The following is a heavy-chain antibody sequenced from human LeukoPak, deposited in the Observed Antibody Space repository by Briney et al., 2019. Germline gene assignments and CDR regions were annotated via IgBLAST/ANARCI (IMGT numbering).Heavy chain of an antibody. Sequence: GGSLRLSCVGSGFPFSFYAMTWVRQAPGKGLEWVSAIGGSGSGTHYADSVKGRFTISRDNSKNTLYLQMNSLRVEDTAVYYCAKDYYGSGSPRSDYWGQGTLVTVSS. V-gene: IGHV3-23*01. J-gene: IGHJ4*02. CDR2: IGGSGSGT. CDR1: GFPFSFYA. D-gene: IGHD3-10*01. CDR3: AKDYYGSGSPRSDY.